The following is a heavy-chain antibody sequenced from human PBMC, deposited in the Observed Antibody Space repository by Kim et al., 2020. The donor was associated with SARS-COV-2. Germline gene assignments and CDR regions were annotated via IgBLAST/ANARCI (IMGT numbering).Heavy chain of an antibody. J-gene: IGHJ4*02. CDR1: GGTFSSYA. CDR3: ARGLNYDILTGIFDY. D-gene: IGHD3-9*01. V-gene: IGHV1-69*13. Sequence: SVKVSCKASGGTFSSYAISWVRQAPGQGLEWMGGIIPIFGTANYAQTFQGRVTITADESTSTAYMELSSLRSEDTAVYYCARGLNYDILTGIFDYWGQGTLVTVSS. CDR2: IIPIFGTA.